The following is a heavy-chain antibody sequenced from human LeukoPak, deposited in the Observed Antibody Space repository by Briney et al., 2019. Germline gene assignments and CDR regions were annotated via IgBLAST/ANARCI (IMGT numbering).Heavy chain of an antibody. D-gene: IGHD1-14*01. CDR1: GGSISSYY. Sequence: SETLSLTCTVSGGSISSYYRSWIRQPPGKGLEWIGYIYTSGSTNYNPSLKSRVTISVDTSKNQFSLKLSSVTAADTAVYYCARNLGLGPLTGDYYYYMDVWGKGTTVTVSS. J-gene: IGHJ6*03. CDR3: ARNLGLGPLTGDYYYYMDV. V-gene: IGHV4-4*09. CDR2: IYTSGST.